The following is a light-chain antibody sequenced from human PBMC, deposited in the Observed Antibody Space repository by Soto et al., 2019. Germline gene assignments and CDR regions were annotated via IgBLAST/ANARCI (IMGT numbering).Light chain of an antibody. CDR1: QGTRND. V-gene: IGKV1-17*01. Sequence: DIQMTQSPSSLSASVGDRVTITCRASQGTRNDLGWYQQKPGKAPKRLIYAASSLKSGVPSRFSGNRSRTESSLTISSLEPEDFSTYCCVHRNIYPWTCGQGTKVEIK. CDR2: AAS. J-gene: IGKJ1*01. CDR3: VHRNIYPWT.